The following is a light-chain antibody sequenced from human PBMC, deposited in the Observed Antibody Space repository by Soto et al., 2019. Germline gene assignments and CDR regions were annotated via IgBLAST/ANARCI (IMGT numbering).Light chain of an antibody. Sequence: QSALTQPASVSGSPGQSITISCTGTSNDVGGYNHVSWYQQHQGKAPKLIIYEVSYRPSGVSNRFSGSKSGNTASLTISGLQAEDEADYYCNSYRSTDTVVFGGGTKLTVL. CDR2: EVS. J-gene: IGLJ2*01. CDR1: SNDVGGYNH. CDR3: NSYRSTDTVV. V-gene: IGLV2-14*01.